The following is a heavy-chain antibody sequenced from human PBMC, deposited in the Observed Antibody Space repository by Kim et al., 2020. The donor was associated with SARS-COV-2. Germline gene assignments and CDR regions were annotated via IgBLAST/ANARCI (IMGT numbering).Heavy chain of an antibody. D-gene: IGHD6-13*01. CDR1: GFTFSSYG. Sequence: GGSLRLSCAASGFTFSSYGMHWVRQAPGKGLEWVAVIWYDGSNKYYADSVKGRFTISRDNSKNTLYLQMNSLRAEDTAVYYCAKDQSAIAAAGFDYWGQGTLVTVSS. CDR3: AKDQSAIAAAGFDY. V-gene: IGHV3-33*06. CDR2: IWYDGSNK. J-gene: IGHJ4*02.